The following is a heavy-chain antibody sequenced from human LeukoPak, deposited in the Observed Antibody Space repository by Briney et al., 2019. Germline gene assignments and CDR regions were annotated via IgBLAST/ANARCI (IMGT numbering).Heavy chain of an antibody. V-gene: IGHV1-18*01. D-gene: IGHD1-7*01. Sequence: ASVKVSCKASGYTFTSYGISWVRQAPGQGLEWMGWISAYNGNTNYAQKLQGRVTMTTDTSTSTAYMELRSLRSDDTAVYYCARAGTRTRAYYYYYMDVWGKGTTVTVSS. CDR1: GYTFTSYG. CDR2: ISAYNGNT. J-gene: IGHJ6*03. CDR3: ARAGTRTRAYYYYYMDV.